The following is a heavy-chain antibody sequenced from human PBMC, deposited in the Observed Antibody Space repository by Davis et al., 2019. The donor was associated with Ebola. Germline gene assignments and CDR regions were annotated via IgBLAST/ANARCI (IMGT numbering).Heavy chain of an antibody. D-gene: IGHD1-26*01. CDR3: ATPTWGPDH. V-gene: IGHV3-74*01. Sequence: HTGGSLRLSCSVSGFMFSSYWMHWVRQAPGKGLVWVSRINSDGSSTSYADSVKGRFTISRDNSKNTLYLQMNSLRAEDTAVYYCATPTWGPDHWGQGTLVTVSS. J-gene: IGHJ4*02. CDR1: GFMFSSYW. CDR2: INSDGSST.